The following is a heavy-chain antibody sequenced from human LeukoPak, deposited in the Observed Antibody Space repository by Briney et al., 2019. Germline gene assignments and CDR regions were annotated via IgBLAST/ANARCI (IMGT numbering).Heavy chain of an antibody. D-gene: IGHD3-10*01. CDR2: IKEDGTEQ. CDR1: GFIFSSSW. Sequence: GSLRLSCAASGFIFSSSWMRWVRQAPGKGPEWVANIKEDGTEQHYVDSVRGRFTISRDTAKNSLYLQMNSLRAEDTAVYYCVRDGVVRGVIHYWGQGTLVTVSS. V-gene: IGHV3-7*01. J-gene: IGHJ4*02. CDR3: VRDGVVRGVIHY.